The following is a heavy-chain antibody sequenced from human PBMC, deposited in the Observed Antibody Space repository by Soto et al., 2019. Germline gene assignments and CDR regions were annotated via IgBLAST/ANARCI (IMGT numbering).Heavy chain of an antibody. CDR2: ISAYNGDT. D-gene: IGHD6-19*01. Sequence: ASVTLYFTTSGYSITIYVITLVRQAPGQGFEWMGWISAYNGDTHCAQKLQGRVTITTDASTSTAYLELRSLRSDDTAVYYCARDRGVATPVAGNTHYYYYMAVGVKGTTVTVSS. V-gene: IGHV1-18*01. CDR3: ARDRGVATPVAGNTHYYYYMAV. CDR1: GYSITIYV. J-gene: IGHJ6*03.